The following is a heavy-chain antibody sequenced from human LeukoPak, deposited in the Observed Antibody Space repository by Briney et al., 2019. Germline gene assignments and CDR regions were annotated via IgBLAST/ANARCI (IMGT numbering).Heavy chain of an antibody. V-gene: IGHV4-39*07. D-gene: IGHD1-26*01. Sequence: SETLSLTCTISGGSISSSSYYWGWIRQPPGKGLEWIGSIYYSGSTYYNPSLKSRVTISVDTSKNQFSLKLSSVTAADTAVYYCARSTVYSGSYQEGAFDIWGQGTMVTVSS. CDR2: IYYSGST. CDR3: ARSTVYSGSYQEGAFDI. CDR1: GGSISSSSYY. J-gene: IGHJ3*02.